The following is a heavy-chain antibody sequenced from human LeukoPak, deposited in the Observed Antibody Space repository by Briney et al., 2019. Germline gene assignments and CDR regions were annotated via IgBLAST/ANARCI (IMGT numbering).Heavy chain of an antibody. CDR3: ARSWNYDRGDFDY. CDR2: INHSGST. V-gene: IGHV4-34*01. J-gene: IGHJ4*02. CDR1: GGSFSGYY. D-gene: IGHD1-7*01. Sequence: SETLSLTCAVYGGSFSGYYWSWIRQPPGKGLEWIGEINHSGSTNYNPSLKSRVTISVDTSKNQFSLKLSSVTAADTAVYYCARSWNYDRGDFDYWGQGTLVTVSS.